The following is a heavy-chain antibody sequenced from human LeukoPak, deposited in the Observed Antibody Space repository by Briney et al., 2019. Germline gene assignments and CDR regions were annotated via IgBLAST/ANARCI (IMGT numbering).Heavy chain of an antibody. CDR1: GFTFSSYA. CDR3: ARSPYYDFWSGYLFDY. Sequence: GGSLRLSCAASGFTFSSYAMHWVRQAPGKGLEYVSAISSNGGSTYYANSVKGRFTISRDNSKNTLYLQMGSLRAEDMAVYYCARSPYYDFWSGYLFDYWGQGTLVTVSS. J-gene: IGHJ4*02. V-gene: IGHV3-64*01. CDR2: ISSNGGST. D-gene: IGHD3-3*01.